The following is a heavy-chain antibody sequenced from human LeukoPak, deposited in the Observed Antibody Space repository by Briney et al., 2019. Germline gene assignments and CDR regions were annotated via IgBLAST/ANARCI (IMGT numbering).Heavy chain of an antibody. V-gene: IGHV1-69*06. CDR2: IIPIFGTA. Sequence: ASVKVSCKASGGTFSSYAISWVRQAPGQGLEWMGGIIPIFGTANYAQKFQGRVTITADKSTSTAYMELSSLRSEDTAVYYCARGLRQWLVPRIDAFDIWGQGTMVTVSS. D-gene: IGHD6-19*01. CDR1: GGTFSSYA. CDR3: ARGLRQWLVPRIDAFDI. J-gene: IGHJ3*02.